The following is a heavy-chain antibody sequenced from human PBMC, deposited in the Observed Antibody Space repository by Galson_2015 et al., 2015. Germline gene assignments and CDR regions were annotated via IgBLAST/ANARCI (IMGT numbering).Heavy chain of an antibody. CDR3: ARGPPRGDAFDI. D-gene: IGHD3-10*01. Sequence: SVKVSFKAAGGTFSSYAISWGRQAPGQGLEWMGGIIPIFGIANYAQKFQGRVTITADKSTSTAYMELSSLRSEDTAVYYCARGPPRGDAFDIWGQGTMVTVSS. J-gene: IGHJ3*02. V-gene: IGHV1-69*10. CDR2: IIPIFGIA. CDR1: GGTFSSYA.